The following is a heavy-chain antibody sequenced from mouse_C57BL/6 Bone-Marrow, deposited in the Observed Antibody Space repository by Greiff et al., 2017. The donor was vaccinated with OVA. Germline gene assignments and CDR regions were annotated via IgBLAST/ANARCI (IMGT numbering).Heavy chain of an antibody. CDR3: TRDLGAREDYYAMDY. Sequence: EVKLVESGEGLVKPGGSLKLSCAASGFTFSSYAMSWVRQTPEKRLEWVAYISSGGDYIYYADTVKGRFTISRDNARNTLYLQMSSLKSEDTAMYYCTRDLGAREDYYAMDYWGQGTSVTVSS. J-gene: IGHJ4*01. D-gene: IGHD3-3*01. CDR2: ISSGGDYI. CDR1: GFTFSSYA. V-gene: IGHV5-9-1*02.